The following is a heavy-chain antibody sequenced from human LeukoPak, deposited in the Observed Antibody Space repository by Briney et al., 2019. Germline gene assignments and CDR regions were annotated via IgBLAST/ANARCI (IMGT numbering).Heavy chain of an antibody. J-gene: IGHJ4*02. CDR1: GYSISSGYY. V-gene: IGHV4-38-2*02. CDR2: IYHSGST. D-gene: IGHD6-13*01. Sequence: ETLSLTCTVSGYSISSGYYWGWIRQPPGKGLEWIGSIYHSGSTYYNPSLKSRVTISVDTSKNQFSLKLSSVTAADTAVYYCARDAHYLSSNSDYWGQGTLVTVSS. CDR3: ARDAHYLSSNSDY.